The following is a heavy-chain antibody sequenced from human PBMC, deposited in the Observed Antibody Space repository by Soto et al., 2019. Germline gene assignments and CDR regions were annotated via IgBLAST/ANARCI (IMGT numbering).Heavy chain of an antibody. CDR2: IYPGDSDT. Sequence: GASLKISCKGSGYSFTSYWIGWVRQMPGKGLEWMGIIYPGDSDTRYSPSFQGQVTISADKSISTAYLQWSSLKASDTAMYYCARPSIAAPYGMDVWGQGTTVTVSS. J-gene: IGHJ6*02. CDR1: GYSFTSYW. CDR3: ARPSIAAPYGMDV. V-gene: IGHV5-51*01. D-gene: IGHD6-6*01.